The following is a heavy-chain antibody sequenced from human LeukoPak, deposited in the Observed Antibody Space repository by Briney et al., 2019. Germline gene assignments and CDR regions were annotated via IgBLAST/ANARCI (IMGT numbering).Heavy chain of an antibody. CDR3: AREDYYGSGSPWYFDL. Sequence: GGSLRLSCAASGFSFDDYAMHWVRQAPGKGLEWVSGITYNSGTIGYAESVQGRFTISRDNAKNSLNLQMNSLRAEDTAVYYCAREDYYGSGSPWYFDLWGRGTLVTVSS. CDR1: GFSFDDYA. J-gene: IGHJ2*01. V-gene: IGHV3-9*01. D-gene: IGHD3-10*01. CDR2: ITYNSGTI.